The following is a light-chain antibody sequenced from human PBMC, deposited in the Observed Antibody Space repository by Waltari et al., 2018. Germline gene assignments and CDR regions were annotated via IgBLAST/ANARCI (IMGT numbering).Light chain of an antibody. CDR3: CSYAGRNIWV. V-gene: IGLV2-23*02. Sequence: QSALTQPASVSGSPGQSITISCTGTSSDVGFYNLVSWYQQHPDKAPKLMVYEVIEGPSGVSTRFSGSKSGNTASLTISGLQAEDEADYYCCSYAGRNIWVFGGGTKVTVL. CDR1: SSDVGFYNL. CDR2: EVI. J-gene: IGLJ3*02.